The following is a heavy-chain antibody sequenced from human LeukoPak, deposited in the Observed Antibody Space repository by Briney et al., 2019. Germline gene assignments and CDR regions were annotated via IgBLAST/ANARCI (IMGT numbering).Heavy chain of an antibody. J-gene: IGHJ4*02. D-gene: IGHD3-9*01. CDR2: IIPIFGTA. Sequence: ASVKVSCKASGGTFSSYAISWVRQAPGQGLEWMGGIIPIFGTANYAQKFQGRVTITTDESTSTAYMELRSLRSDDTAVYYCARDRHDILTGFDYWGQGTLVTVSS. CDR3: ARDRHDILTGFDY. CDR1: GGTFSSYA. V-gene: IGHV1-69*05.